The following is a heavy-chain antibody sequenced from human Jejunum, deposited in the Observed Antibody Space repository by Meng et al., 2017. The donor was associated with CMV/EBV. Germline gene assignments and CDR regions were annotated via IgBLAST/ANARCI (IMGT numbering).Heavy chain of an antibody. CDR2: IHGGGGGA. CDR1: GFTMSNYA. V-gene: IGHV3-23*01. Sequence: GFTMSNYAMTWVRQAPGKGLEWVSSIHGGGGGAFYADSVKGRFTMSRDDFKNILYLQMNNLRVEDAALYYCAKDATSGNGIFDPFDLWGQGTMVTVSS. J-gene: IGHJ3*01. D-gene: IGHD2/OR15-2a*01. CDR3: AKDATSGNGIFDPFDL.